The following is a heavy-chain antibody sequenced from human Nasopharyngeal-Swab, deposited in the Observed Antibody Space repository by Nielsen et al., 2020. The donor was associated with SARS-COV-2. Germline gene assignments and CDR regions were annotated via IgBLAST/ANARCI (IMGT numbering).Heavy chain of an antibody. V-gene: IGHV3-30*18. CDR3: AKDFSGSYGGMDV. Sequence: GESLKISCAASGFTFSSHGMHWVRQAPGKGLEWVAVISYDGSNKYYADSVKGRFTISRDNSKNTLYLQMNSLRAEDTAVYYCAKDFSGSYGGMDVWGQGTTVTVSS. CDR1: GFTFSSHG. D-gene: IGHD1-26*01. J-gene: IGHJ6*02. CDR2: ISYDGSNK.